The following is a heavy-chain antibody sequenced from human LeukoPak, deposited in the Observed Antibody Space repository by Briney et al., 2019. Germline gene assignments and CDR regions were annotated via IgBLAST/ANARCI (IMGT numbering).Heavy chain of an antibody. J-gene: IGHJ4*02. V-gene: IGHV4-34*01. CDR1: VGSFSGYY. CDR2: INHSGST. Sequence: PSETLSLTCAVYVGSFSGYYWSWIRQPPGKGLEWIGEINHSGSTNYNPSLKSRVTISVDTSKNQFSLKLSSVTAAATAVYYCARGRGRGFTYFDYWGQGTLVTVSS. CDR3: ARGRGRGFTYFDY. D-gene: IGHD1-26*01.